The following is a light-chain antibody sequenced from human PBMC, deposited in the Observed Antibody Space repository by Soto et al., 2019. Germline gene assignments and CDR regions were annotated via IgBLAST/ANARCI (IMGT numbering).Light chain of an antibody. CDR3: QQYGSSPPLT. CDR1: QGISRW. V-gene: IGKV1-12*01. Sequence: DIQMTQSPSSVSASVGDRVTITFRASQGISRWLAWYQQKPGKAPNLLIYSASTLYSGVPSRFSGSGSGTDFTLTISRLEPEDFAVYYCQQYGSSPPLTFGGGTKVDIK. J-gene: IGKJ4*01. CDR2: SAS.